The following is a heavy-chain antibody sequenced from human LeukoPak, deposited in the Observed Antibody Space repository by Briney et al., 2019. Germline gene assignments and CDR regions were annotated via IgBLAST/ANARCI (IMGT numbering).Heavy chain of an antibody. V-gene: IGHV3-21*01. CDR2: ISSSSSYI. J-gene: IGHJ4*02. CDR3: ARDGRDGDYFDY. D-gene: IGHD4-17*01. CDR1: GFTFSSYS. Sequence: AGGSLRLSCAASGFTFSSYSMNWVRQAPGKGLEWVSSISSSSSYIYYADSVKGRFTISRDNAKNSLYLQMNSLRAEDTAVYYCARDGRDGDYFDYWGQGTLATVSS.